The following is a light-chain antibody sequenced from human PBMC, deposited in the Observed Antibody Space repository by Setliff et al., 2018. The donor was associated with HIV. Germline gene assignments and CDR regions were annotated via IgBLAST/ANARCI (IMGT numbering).Light chain of an antibody. CDR2: EVS. CDR1: SSDVGGYNY. J-gene: IGLJ1*01. Sequence: QSVLTQPAPVSGSPGQSITISCTGTSSDVGGYNYVSWYQQHPGKAPKLMIYEVSNRPSGVSNRFSGSKSDNAASLTISGLQAEDEADYYCNSYSTSSTPLYVFGTGTKVTVL. CDR3: NSYSTSSTPLYV. V-gene: IGLV2-14*01.